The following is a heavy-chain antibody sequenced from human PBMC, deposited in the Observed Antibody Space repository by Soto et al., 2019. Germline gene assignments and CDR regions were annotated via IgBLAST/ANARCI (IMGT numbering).Heavy chain of an antibody. V-gene: IGHV4-34*01. D-gene: IGHD2-2*02. CDR1: GGCFRVSD. CDR3: ARSQLLYNNWFDP. Sequence: SETLPFRYTVYGGCFRVSDWGWFRKPPGKGLEWIGEINHSGSTNYNPSLKSRVTISIDTSKNQFSLKLTSVTAADTAVYFCARSQLLYNNWFDPWGQGTVVTVSS. J-gene: IGHJ5*02. CDR2: INHSGST.